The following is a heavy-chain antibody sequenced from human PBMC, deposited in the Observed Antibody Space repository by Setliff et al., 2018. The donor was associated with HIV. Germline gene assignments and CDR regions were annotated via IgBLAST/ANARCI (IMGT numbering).Heavy chain of an antibody. J-gene: IGHJ3*02. CDR1: GGSISSGGYS. CDR3: ARGTTLNVVPDAFDI. D-gene: IGHD4-17*01. Sequence: SEPLSLTCAVSGGSISSGGYSWSWIRQPPGKGLEWIGYIYHAGNTYYNPSLKSRVTISVDTSKNQISLRLNSLTAADTAVYYCARGTTLNVVPDAFDIWGQGTMVTVSS. CDR2: IYHAGNT. V-gene: IGHV4-30-2*01.